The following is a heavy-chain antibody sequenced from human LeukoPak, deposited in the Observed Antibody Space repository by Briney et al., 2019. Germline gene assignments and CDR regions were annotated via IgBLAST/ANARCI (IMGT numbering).Heavy chain of an antibody. J-gene: IGHJ4*02. CDR1: GYIFTSYG. Sequence: ASVNVSCKASGYIFTSYGISWVRQAPRQGLEGMGQISAYNGNSNYAQKLQGRVTMTTDTHTSTAHSEVRRLRSQDTPVSYCARDSLKHMVRGVVTQYYFDYWGQGTLVTVSS. CDR2: ISAYNGNS. D-gene: IGHD3-10*01. V-gene: IGHV1-18*01. CDR3: ARDSLKHMVRGVVTQYYFDY.